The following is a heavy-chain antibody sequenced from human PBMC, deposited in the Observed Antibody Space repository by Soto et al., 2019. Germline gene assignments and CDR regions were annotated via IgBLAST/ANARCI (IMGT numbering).Heavy chain of an antibody. V-gene: IGHV4-34*01. D-gene: IGHD3-3*01. CDR1: GGSFSGYY. J-gene: IGHJ6*02. Sequence: SETLSLTCAVYGGSFSGYYWSWIRQPPGKGLEWIGEINHSGSTNYNPSLKSRVTISVDTSRDQVSLRLRSVTRADTAVYYCARDQYDFRSGSYYYAMEVWGQGTKVTVSS. CDR3: ARDQYDFRSGSYYYAMEV. CDR2: INHSGST.